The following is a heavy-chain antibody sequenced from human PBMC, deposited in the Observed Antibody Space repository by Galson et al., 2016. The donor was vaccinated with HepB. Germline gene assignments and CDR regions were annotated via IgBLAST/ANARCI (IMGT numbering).Heavy chain of an antibody. CDR2: IYHLGTT. CDR3: ARIGRGVGVFDM. Sequence: SETLSLTCTVSGGSISSSNWWTWVRQPPGKRPEWIGEIYHLGTTNYNPSLKSRVTISVDKSKKQFSLKLNSVTPADTAVYYCARIGRGVGVFDMWGQGTMAIVPS. V-gene: IGHV4-4*02. D-gene: IGHD3-10*01. CDR1: GGSISSSNW. J-gene: IGHJ3*02.